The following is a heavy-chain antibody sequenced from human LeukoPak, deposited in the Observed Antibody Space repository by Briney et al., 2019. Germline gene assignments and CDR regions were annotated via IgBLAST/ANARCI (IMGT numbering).Heavy chain of an antibody. V-gene: IGHV3-74*01. Sequence: PGGSLRLSCAASGFTFSSYWMHWVRKAPGKGLVWVSRINRDGSSTSYADSVKGRFTISRDNAKNTLYLQMNSLRAEDTAVYYCARGYDSSGRGNAFDIWGQGTMVTVSS. D-gene: IGHD3-22*01. CDR2: INRDGSST. CDR1: GFTFSSYW. CDR3: ARGYDSSGRGNAFDI. J-gene: IGHJ3*02.